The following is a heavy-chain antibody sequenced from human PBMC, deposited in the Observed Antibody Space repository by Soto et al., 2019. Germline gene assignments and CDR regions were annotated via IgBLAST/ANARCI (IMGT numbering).Heavy chain of an antibody. V-gene: IGHV3-48*02. CDR3: ARDWNWANIAATGWLRYVDH. CDR1: GFTFSSYS. Sequence: GGSLRLSCAASGFTFSSYSMNWVRQAPGKGLEWVSYISSSSSTIYYADSVKGRFTISRDNAKNSLHLQMNSLRDEDTAVYYFARDWNWANIAATGWLRYVDHWGQGTLVTVSS. CDR2: ISSSSSTI. D-gene: IGHD2-15*01. J-gene: IGHJ4*02.